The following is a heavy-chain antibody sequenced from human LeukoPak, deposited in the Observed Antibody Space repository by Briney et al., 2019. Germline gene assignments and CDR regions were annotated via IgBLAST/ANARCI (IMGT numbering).Heavy chain of an antibody. Sequence: GASVKVSCKASGGTFSSYAISWVRQAPGQGLEWMGRIIPIFGTANYAQKFQGRVTITTDESTSTAYMELSSLRSEDTAVYYCARAAAQKNIVVVQLPPDNWFDPWGQGTLVTVSS. V-gene: IGHV1-69*05. CDR2: IIPIFGTA. CDR1: GGTFSSYA. J-gene: IGHJ5*02. CDR3: ARAAAQKNIVVVQLPPDNWFDP. D-gene: IGHD2/OR15-2a*01.